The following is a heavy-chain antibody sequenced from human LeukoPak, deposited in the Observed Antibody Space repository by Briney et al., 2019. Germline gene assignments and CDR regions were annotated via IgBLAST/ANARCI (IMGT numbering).Heavy chain of an antibody. CDR1: GFTFSSYS. V-gene: IGHV3-21*01. J-gene: IGHJ5*01. D-gene: IGHD6-13*01. CDR3: AREQAAFRNWFGS. Sequence: GGSLRLSCAASGFTFSSYSMNWVRQAPGKGLEWVSSISSSSSYIYYADSVKGRFTISRDNAKNSLYLQMNSLRPEDTAVYYCAREQAAFRNWFGSWGQGTLVTVSS. CDR2: ISSSSSYI.